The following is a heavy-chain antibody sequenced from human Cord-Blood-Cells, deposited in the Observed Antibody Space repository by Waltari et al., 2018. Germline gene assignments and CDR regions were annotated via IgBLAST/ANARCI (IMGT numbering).Heavy chain of an antibody. V-gene: IGHV1-46*01. CDR2: SNPSGGST. J-gene: IGHJ4*02. Sequence: QVQLVQSGAEVKKPGVSVKASCKASGHTLPTYHMPWVRQAPGHGLEWMGISNPSGGSTSYAQKFQGRVTMTRDTSTSTVYMELSSLRSEDTAVYYCARASSHGSYLFYWGQGTLVTVSS. CDR3: ARASSHGSYLFY. D-gene: IGHD1-26*01. CDR1: GHTLPTYH.